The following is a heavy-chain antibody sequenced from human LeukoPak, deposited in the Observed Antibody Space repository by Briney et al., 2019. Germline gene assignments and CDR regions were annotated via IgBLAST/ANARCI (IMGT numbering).Heavy chain of an antibody. CDR2: IKQDGSEK. CDR1: GFTFSSYG. CDR3: ARTITYYDSSGYYWEITASRYLDY. D-gene: IGHD3-22*01. Sequence: GGSLRLSCAASGFTFSSYGMHWVRQAPGKGLEWVANIKQDGSEKYYVDSVKGRFTISRDNAKNSLYLQMNSLRAKDTAVYYCARTITYYDSSGYYWEITASRYLDYWGQGTLVTVSS. J-gene: IGHJ4*02. V-gene: IGHV3-7*01.